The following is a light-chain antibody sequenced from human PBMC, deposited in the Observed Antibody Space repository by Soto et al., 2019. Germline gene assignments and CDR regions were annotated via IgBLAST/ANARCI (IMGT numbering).Light chain of an antibody. Sequence: QSVLTQPPSASGSPGQSVTISCTGNSSDVGGYNYVSWYQQHPGKAPKLMIYEVSKRPSGVPDRFSGSKSGNTASLTVSGLQAEDEADYYCSSYAGSKIGVFGTGTKVTVL. CDR1: SSDVGGYNY. CDR2: EVS. J-gene: IGLJ1*01. CDR3: SSYAGSKIGV. V-gene: IGLV2-8*01.